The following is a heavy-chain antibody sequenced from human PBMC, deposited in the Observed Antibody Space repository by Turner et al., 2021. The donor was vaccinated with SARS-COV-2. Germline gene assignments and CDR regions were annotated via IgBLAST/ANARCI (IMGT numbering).Heavy chain of an antibody. CDR2: ISDSGST. V-gene: IGHV3-23*01. D-gene: IGHD3-3*01. CDR1: GFTFSSYA. J-gene: IGHJ6*02. CDR3: AKDTNYYYYAMDV. Sequence: EVQLLESGGGLVQPGGSLRLSCAASGFTFSSYAMSWVRQAPGKGLEWVSGISDSGSTYYADSVKGRFTISRDNSKNTLYLQMNSLRAEDTAVYYCAKDTNYYYYAMDVWGQGTTVTVSS.